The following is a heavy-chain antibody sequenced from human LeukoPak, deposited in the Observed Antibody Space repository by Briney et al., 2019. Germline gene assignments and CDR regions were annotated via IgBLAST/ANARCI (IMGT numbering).Heavy chain of an antibody. J-gene: IGHJ4*02. V-gene: IGHV3-23*01. Sequence: GGSLRLSCAASGFTFSNYAMSWLRQTPGKGPEWVSAITDGGGDTYHADSVKGRFTISRDNSKSTLYMQMYSLRVEDTAIYYCAKGSAAARPYYFDCWGQGALVTVSS. CDR3: AKGSAAARPYYFDC. D-gene: IGHD6-13*01. CDR1: GFTFSNYA. CDR2: ITDGGGDT.